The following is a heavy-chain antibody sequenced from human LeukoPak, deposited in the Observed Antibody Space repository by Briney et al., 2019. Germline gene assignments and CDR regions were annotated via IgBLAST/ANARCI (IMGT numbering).Heavy chain of an antibody. Sequence: GGSLRLSCAASGFTFSSYAMSWVRQAPGKGLEWVSAISGSGGSTYYADSVKGRFTISRDNSKNTLYLQMNSLRAEDTAVYYCAKDPLVGATTEELYYFDYWGQGTLVTVSS. D-gene: IGHD1-26*01. V-gene: IGHV3-23*01. CDR2: ISGSGGST. J-gene: IGHJ4*02. CDR3: AKDPLVGATTEELYYFDY. CDR1: GFTFSSYA.